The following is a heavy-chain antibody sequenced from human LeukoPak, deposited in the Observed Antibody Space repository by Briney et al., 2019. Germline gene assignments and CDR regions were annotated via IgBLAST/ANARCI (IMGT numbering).Heavy chain of an antibody. Sequence: GGSLRLSCAASGFTFSSYSMNWVRQAPGKGLEWVSYISSSSSTIYYADSVKGRFTISRDNAKNSLYLQMNSLRAEDTAVYYCARGKGIVATRYWGQGTLVTVSS. CDR3: ARGKGIVATRY. D-gene: IGHD5-12*01. CDR1: GFTFSSYS. V-gene: IGHV3-48*01. J-gene: IGHJ4*02. CDR2: ISSSSSTI.